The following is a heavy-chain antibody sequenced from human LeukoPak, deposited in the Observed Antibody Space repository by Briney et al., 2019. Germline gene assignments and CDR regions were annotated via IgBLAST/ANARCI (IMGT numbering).Heavy chain of an antibody. J-gene: IGHJ5*02. V-gene: IGHV1-2*02. CDR2: INPNNGDT. CDR1: GYTFTGYY. Sequence: ASVKVSCKASGYTFTGYYMHWVRQAPGQGLEWMGWINPNNGDTNYAQKFQDRVTMTRDTSMSAAYMEISRLTYDDTAVYYCGRGIQSFDPWGQGTLVTVSS. CDR3: GRGIQSFDP.